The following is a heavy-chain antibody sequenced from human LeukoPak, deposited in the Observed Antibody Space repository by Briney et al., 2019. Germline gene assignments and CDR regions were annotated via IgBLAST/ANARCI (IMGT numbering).Heavy chain of an antibody. CDR3: ARDSDTGTFDY. CDR2: ISSSSSTI. CDR1: GFTFSTYS. V-gene: IGHV3-48*01. Sequence: GGSLTLSCAASGFTFSTYSMNWVRQAPGKGLEGVSYISSSSSTIYYADSVKGRFTISRDNSKNTLYLQMNSLRAEDTAVYYCARDSDTGTFDYWGQGTLVTVSS. D-gene: IGHD1-1*01. J-gene: IGHJ4*02.